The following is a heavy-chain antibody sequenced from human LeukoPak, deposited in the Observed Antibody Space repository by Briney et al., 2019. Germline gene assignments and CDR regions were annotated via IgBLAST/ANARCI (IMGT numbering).Heavy chain of an antibody. CDR2: ISGDGCST. V-gene: IGHV3-43*02. CDR3: TKDRDN. CDR1: GFTFDHYA. J-gene: IGHJ4*02. Sequence: GGSLRLSCAASGFTFDHYAMHWVSHPPGKGTEWVSLISGDGCSTYYAYSVKRRFTISRYNSQNSLYLQMNSLRTEDTSLYYCTKDRDNWGQGTLVTVSS.